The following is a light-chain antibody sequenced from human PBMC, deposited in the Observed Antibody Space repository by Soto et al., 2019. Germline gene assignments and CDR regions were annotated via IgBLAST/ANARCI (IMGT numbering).Light chain of an antibody. CDR1: QAIAKD. J-gene: IGKJ2*01. Sequence: AIQLTQSPSSLSASVGDRVTITCRASQAIAKDLGWYQQRPGTAPKLLIYAASTSQSGVPSRFSGSGSGTDVTLTIISLQPEDFANYYCLQEHDYPRTFGQGTKVEIK. CDR3: LQEHDYPRT. CDR2: AAS. V-gene: IGKV1-6*02.